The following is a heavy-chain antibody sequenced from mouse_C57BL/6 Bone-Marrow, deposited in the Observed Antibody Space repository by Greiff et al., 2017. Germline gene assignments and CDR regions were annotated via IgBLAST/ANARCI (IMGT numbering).Heavy chain of an antibody. CDR3: AREGPTGVDY. CDR2: IRSCSSTI. V-gene: IGHV5-17*01. Sequence: EVKLVASGGGFVKPGGSLKLSCAASGFTFSDYGMHWVRQAPGQGLEWVAYIRSCSSTIYYADTVQGRFPISRDNAKNTLFLHMPSLRSEDTAMYYCAREGPTGVDYWGQGTTLTVSS. J-gene: IGHJ2*01. CDR1: GFTFSDYG. D-gene: IGHD1-1*01.